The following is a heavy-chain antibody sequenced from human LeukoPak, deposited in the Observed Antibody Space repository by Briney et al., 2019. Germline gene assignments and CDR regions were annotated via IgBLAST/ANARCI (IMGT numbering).Heavy chain of an antibody. CDR3: ARGGGRHCSGGSCYSAVRIYFQH. Sequence: ASVKASCKASGYTLTGYYMHWVRQAPGQGLEWMGWINPNSGGTNYAQKFQGRVTMTRDTSISTAYMELSRLRSDDTAVYYCARGGGRHCSGGSCYSAVRIYFQHWGQGTLVTVSS. D-gene: IGHD2-15*01. J-gene: IGHJ1*01. V-gene: IGHV1-2*02. CDR1: GYTLTGYY. CDR2: INPNSGGT.